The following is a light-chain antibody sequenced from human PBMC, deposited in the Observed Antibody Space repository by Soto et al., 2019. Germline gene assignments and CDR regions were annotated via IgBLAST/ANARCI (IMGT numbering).Light chain of an antibody. Sequence: QSVLTQPPSASGTPGQRVTISCAGSSSNIGSNTENWYQQLPGTAPKLLIYSNNQRPSGVPARFSGSKSGTSASLATSWLHSEDDADYYCAEWDDSMNGWVFGGGTKLTVL. V-gene: IGLV1-44*01. CDR3: AEWDDSMNGWV. CDR1: SSNIGSNT. CDR2: SNN. J-gene: IGLJ3*02.